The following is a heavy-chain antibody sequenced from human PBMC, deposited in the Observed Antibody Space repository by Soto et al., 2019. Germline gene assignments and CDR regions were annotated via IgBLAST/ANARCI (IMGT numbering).Heavy chain of an antibody. CDR2: ISLYNGNT. CDR3: AIYHLELFRFDY. Sequence: QIQLVQSGPEVKKPGASMKVSCKAYDFSFTSHGISWVRQAPGQVLEWMGWISLYNGNTNYAQQFQGRVTMTTDTSTSTAYMELRSLRSDDTAIYFCAIYHLELFRFDYWGQGTLVTVSS. D-gene: IGHD2-2*01. V-gene: IGHV1-18*04. J-gene: IGHJ4*02. CDR1: DFSFTSHG.